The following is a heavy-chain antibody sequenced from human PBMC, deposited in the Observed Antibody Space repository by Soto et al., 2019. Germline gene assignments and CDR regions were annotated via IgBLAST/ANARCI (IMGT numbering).Heavy chain of an antibody. CDR2: ISYDGTNK. Sequence: GGSLRLSCAASGFTFSISPMHWVRQAPGKGPEWVALISYDGTNKFYADSVKGRFTISRDNSKSTLYLQVDSLRPEDAAVYYCARDPKTSGGQHWAFNYFDSWGQGTLVTVSS. J-gene: IGHJ4*02. CDR3: ARDPKTSGGQHWAFNYFDS. V-gene: IGHV3-30-3*01. D-gene: IGHD7-27*01. CDR1: GFTFSISP.